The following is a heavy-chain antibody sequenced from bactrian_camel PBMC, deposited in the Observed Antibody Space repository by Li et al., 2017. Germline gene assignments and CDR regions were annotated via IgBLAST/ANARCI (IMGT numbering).Heavy chain of an antibody. CDR2: VCNDGANT. CDR3: AIDRSPFGLRWRY. D-gene: IGHD5*01. V-gene: IGHV3S7*01. J-gene: IGHJ4*01. CDR1: GFTFSNYA. Sequence: HVQLVESGGGLVRPGGSLRLSCAASGFTFSNYAMSWVRQAPGKGLEWVSGVCNDGANTGYADSVKGRFTISRDNAKNTVYLQMDSLKTEDTAVYFCAIDRSPFGLRWRYRGQGTQVTVS.